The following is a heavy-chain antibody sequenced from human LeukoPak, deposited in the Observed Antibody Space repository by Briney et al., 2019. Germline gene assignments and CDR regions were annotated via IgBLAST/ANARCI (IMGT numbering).Heavy chain of an antibody. D-gene: IGHD3-22*01. V-gene: IGHV3-33*06. J-gene: IGHJ3*02. Sequence: GGSLRLSCAASGFTFSSYGMHWVRQAPGKELEWLAVIWYDGSNKYYADSVKGRFTISRDNSKNTLYLQMNSLRAGDTAVYHCAKDRDYYDSSGYHTDAFDIWGQGTMVTVSS. CDR2: IWYDGSNK. CDR3: AKDRDYYDSSGYHTDAFDI. CDR1: GFTFSSYG.